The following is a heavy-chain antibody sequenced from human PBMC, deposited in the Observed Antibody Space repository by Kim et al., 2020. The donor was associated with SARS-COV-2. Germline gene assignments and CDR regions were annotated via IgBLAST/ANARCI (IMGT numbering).Heavy chain of an antibody. J-gene: IGHJ5*02. Sequence: SVKVSCKASGYTFSRYAIHWMRQAPGQRLEWMGWIDAGGGNTKYSQRFQGRVTITRDTSASTTYMELSSLRSEDTGIYYCARGWSATGIDPWGQGTLVTVSS. CDR3: ARGWSATGIDP. V-gene: IGHV1-3*01. CDR1: GYTFSRYA. CDR2: IDAGGGNT. D-gene: IGHD2-15*01.